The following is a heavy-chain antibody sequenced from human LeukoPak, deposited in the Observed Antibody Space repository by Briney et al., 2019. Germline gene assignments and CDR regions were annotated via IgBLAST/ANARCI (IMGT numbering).Heavy chain of an antibody. V-gene: IGHV3-7*03. CDR1: GFTFSSYW. CDR2: IKQDGSEK. J-gene: IGHJ4*02. CDR3: ARARGGYDFDY. D-gene: IGHD5-12*01. Sequence: GGSLRLSCAASGFTFSSYWMTWVRQAPGKGLEWVANIKQDGSEKYYVDSVKGRFTISRDNAKNSLYLQLNSLRAEDTAVYYCARARGGYDFDYWGQGTLVTVSS.